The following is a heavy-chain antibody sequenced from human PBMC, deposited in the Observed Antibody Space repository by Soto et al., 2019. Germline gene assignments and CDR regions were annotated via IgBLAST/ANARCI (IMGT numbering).Heavy chain of an antibody. J-gene: IGHJ4*02. Sequence: SETLSLTCTVSGSSISSYYWSWIRQPPGKGLEWIGYIYYSGSTNYNPSLKSRVTISVDTSKNQFSLKLSSVTAADTAAYYCALSMTTVVTQLDYWGQGTLVTVSS. CDR2: IYYSGST. V-gene: IGHV4-59*01. CDR3: ALSMTTVVTQLDY. CDR1: GSSISSYY. D-gene: IGHD4-17*01.